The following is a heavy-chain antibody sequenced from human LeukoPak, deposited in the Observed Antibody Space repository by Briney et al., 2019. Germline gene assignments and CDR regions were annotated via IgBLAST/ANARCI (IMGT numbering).Heavy chain of an antibody. CDR3: ARWVYSYGTEWEYYFDY. D-gene: IGHD5-18*01. J-gene: IGHJ4*02. CDR2: ISGSSSYI. Sequence: GGSLRLSCAASGFTFSSYSMNWVRQAPGKGLEWVSSISGSSSYIYYADSVKGRFTISRDNAKNSLYLQMNSLRAEDTAVYYCARWVYSYGTEWEYYFDYWGQGTLVTVSS. V-gene: IGHV3-21*01. CDR1: GFTFSSYS.